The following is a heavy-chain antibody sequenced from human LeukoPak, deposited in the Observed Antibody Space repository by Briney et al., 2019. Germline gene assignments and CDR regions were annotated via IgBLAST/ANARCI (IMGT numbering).Heavy chain of an antibody. J-gene: IGHJ5*02. CDR1: GGSISSYY. CDR2: IYYSGST. V-gene: IGHV4-59*08. Sequence: SETLSLTCTVSGGSISSYYWSWIRQPPGKGLEWIGYIYYSGSTNYNPSLKSRVTISVDTSKNQFSLKLSSVTAADTAVYYCARHERSYGWFDPWGQGNLVTVSS. CDR3: ARHERSYGWFDP. D-gene: IGHD4-17*01.